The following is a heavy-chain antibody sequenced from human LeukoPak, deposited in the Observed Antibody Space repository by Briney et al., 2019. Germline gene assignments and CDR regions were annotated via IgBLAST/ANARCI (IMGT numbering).Heavy chain of an antibody. CDR2: MNPNSGNT. CDR1: GYTFTSYD. CDR3: ARDSSSSWCDY. V-gene: IGHV1-8*03. J-gene: IGHJ4*02. D-gene: IGHD6-13*01. Sequence: ASVKVSCKASGYTFTSYDINWVRQATGQGLEWMGWMNPNSGNTGYAQKFQGRVTITRNTSISTAYMELSSLRSEDTAVYYCARDSSSSWCDYWGQGTLVTVSS.